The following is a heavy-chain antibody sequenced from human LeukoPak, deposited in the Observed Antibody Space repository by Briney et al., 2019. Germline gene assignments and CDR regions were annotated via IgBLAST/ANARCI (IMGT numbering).Heavy chain of an antibody. CDR2: IYTSGST. CDR1: GGSISSYY. D-gene: IGHD3-9*01. Sequence: PSETLSLTCTVSGGSISSYYWSWIRQPAGKGLEWIGRIYTSGSTNYNPSLKSRVTISVDTSKNQFSLKLSSVTAADTAVYYCARGLRYFDWSTEVYYFDYWGQGTLVTVSS. V-gene: IGHV4-4*07. J-gene: IGHJ4*02. CDR3: ARGLRYFDWSTEVYYFDY.